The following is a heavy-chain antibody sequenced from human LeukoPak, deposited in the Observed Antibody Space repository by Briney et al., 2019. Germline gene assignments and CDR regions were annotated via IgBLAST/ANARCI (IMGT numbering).Heavy chain of an antibody. J-gene: IGHJ3*02. CDR2: IYTSGST. CDR1: GGSISSYY. Sequence: SQTLSLTCTVSGGSISSYYWSWIRQPAGKGLEWIGRIYTSGSTNYNPSLKSRVTMSVDTSKNQFSLKLSSVTAADTAVYYCARETDYGDYVFAFDIWGQGTMVTVSS. CDR3: ARETDYGDYVFAFDI. D-gene: IGHD4-17*01. V-gene: IGHV4-4*07.